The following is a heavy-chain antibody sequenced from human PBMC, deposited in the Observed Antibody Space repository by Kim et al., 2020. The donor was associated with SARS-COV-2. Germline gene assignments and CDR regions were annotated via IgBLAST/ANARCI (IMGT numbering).Heavy chain of an antibody. CDR3: AKAGDCGGDCYYFDY. Sequence: DPVKGRFTISRDNAKNTLYLQMNSLRAEDTAVYYCAKAGDCGGDCYYFDYWGQGTLVTVSS. D-gene: IGHD2-21*02. J-gene: IGHJ4*02. V-gene: IGHV3-23*01.